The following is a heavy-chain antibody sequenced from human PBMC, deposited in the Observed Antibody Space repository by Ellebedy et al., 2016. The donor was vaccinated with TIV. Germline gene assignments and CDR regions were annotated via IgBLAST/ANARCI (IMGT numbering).Heavy chain of an antibody. J-gene: IGHJ6*03. V-gene: IGHV3-53*04. D-gene: IGHD2-15*01. CDR1: GFTVSSNS. Sequence: GESLKISCAASGFTVSSNSMSWVRQAPGKGLEWVSIIYSGGTTYYADSVKGRFTVSRHNSNNTLYLQMNSLRVEDAAVYYCARERVVAATGDDSNFYYYSMDVWGKGTTVTVSS. CDR3: ARERVVAATGDDSNFYYYSMDV. CDR2: IYSGGTT.